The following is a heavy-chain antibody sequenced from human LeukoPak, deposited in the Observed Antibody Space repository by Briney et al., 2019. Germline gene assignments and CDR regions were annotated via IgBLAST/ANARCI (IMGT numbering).Heavy chain of an antibody. CDR3: ARDYYDSSGYYNSAY. D-gene: IGHD3-22*01. Sequence: AGGSLRLSCAASGFTFSSYAMHWVRQAPGKGLEWVAVISYDGSNKYYADSVKGRFTISRDNSKNTLYLQMNSLRAEDTAVYFCARDYYDSSGYYNSAYWGQGTLVTVSS. J-gene: IGHJ4*02. V-gene: IGHV3-30-3*01. CDR1: GFTFSSYA. CDR2: ISYDGSNK.